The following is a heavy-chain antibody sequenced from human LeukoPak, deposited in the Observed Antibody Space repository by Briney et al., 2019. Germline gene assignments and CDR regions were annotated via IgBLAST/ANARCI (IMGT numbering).Heavy chain of an antibody. CDR1: GYTFTAYH. D-gene: IGHD1-26*01. CDR3: ARGLMSAVGVGYFDY. CDR2: INPNSGDT. J-gene: IGHJ4*02. Sequence: ASVRVSCKASGYTFTAYHIHWVRQAPGQGLEWLGWINPNSGDTNYAQKFQGRVTMTRDTSITTAYMELSRLKSDDTAVYYCARGLMSAVGVGYFDYWGQGTLVTVSS. V-gene: IGHV1-2*02.